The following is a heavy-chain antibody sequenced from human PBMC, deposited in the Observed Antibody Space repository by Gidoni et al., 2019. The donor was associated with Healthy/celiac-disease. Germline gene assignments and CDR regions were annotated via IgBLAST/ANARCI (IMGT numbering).Heavy chain of an antibody. CDR1: GLTFDDYG. D-gene: IGHD4-17*01. CDR3: ARERRFYTVTPRADAFDI. J-gene: IGHJ3*02. Sequence: EVQLVESGGGVVRPGGSLRLSCAASGLTFDDYGMSWVRQAPGKGLEWVSGINWNGGSTGYADSVKGRFTISRDNAKNSLYLQMNSLRAEDTALYYCARERRFYTVTPRADAFDIWGQGTMVTVSS. V-gene: IGHV3-20*04. CDR2: INWNGGST.